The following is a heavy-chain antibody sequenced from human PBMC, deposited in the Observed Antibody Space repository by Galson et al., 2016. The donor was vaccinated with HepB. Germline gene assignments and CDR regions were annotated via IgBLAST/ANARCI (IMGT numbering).Heavy chain of an antibody. CDR3: ARDPHIQF. Sequence: SLRLSCAVSGITFRSFAMHWVRQAPGKGLEWVAVISYDGSNKYYADSVKGRFTISRDISKNTMYLQMNSLKLEDTAVYYCARDPHIQFGGQGTLVTVSS. J-gene: IGHJ4*02. CDR1: GITFRSFA. D-gene: IGHD5-24*01. CDR2: ISYDGSNK. V-gene: IGHV3-30-3*01.